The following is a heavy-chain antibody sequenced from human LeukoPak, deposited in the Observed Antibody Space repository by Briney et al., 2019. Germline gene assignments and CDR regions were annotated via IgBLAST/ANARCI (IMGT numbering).Heavy chain of an antibody. Sequence: GGSLRLSCAASGFTFSDYYMSWIRQAPGKGLEWISHISGSSSYTNYADSVKGRFTISRDNAKNSLYLQMNSLRVEDTAVYYCARGPIVGPTKGFDPWGQGTLVAVSS. D-gene: IGHD1-26*01. V-gene: IGHV3-11*05. CDR2: ISGSSSYT. J-gene: IGHJ5*02. CDR1: GFTFSDYY. CDR3: ARGPIVGPTKGFDP.